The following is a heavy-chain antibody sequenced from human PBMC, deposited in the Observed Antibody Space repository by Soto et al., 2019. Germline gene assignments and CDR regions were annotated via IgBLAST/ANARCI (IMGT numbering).Heavy chain of an antibody. CDR1: GGSISSYY. CDR2: IYYSGST. CDR3: ARHSWGPRAAAMDV. V-gene: IGHV4-59*08. J-gene: IGHJ6*04. Sequence: SETLSLTCTVSGGSISSYYWSWIRQPPGKGLEWIGYIYYSGSTNYNPSLKSRVTISVDTSKNQFSLKLSSVTAADTAVYYCARHSWGPRAAAMDVWGKGNTVTVSS. D-gene: IGHD6-13*01.